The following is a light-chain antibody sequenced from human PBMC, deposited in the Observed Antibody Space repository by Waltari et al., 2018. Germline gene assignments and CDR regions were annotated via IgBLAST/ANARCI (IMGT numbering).Light chain of an antibody. CDR1: QSINTW. CDR3: QQYKAYST. J-gene: IGKJ1*01. V-gene: IGKV1-5*03. CDR2: KAS. Sequence: DMQMTQFPSTLSASIGDRVTITCRASQSINTWLAWYQQKPGKAPKLLIYKASTLESGVPTRFSGDDSVTEFTLTIDSLQPDDFASYYCQQYKAYSTFGQGTQVDI.